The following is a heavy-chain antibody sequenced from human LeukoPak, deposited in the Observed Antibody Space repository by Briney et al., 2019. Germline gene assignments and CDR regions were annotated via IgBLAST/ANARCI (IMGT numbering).Heavy chain of an antibody. CDR3: ARPVPSRLGWFDP. D-gene: IGHD1-1*01. CDR1: GGSISTSNSY. J-gene: IGHJ5*02. CDR2: IYYSGNT. Sequence: SETLSLTCTVSGGSISTSNSYWGWIRQPPGKGLEWIGSIYYSGNTYYNASLKSRVTISVDTSKNQFSLKLTSVTAADTAVYYCARPVPSRLGWFDPWGQGTLVTVSS. V-gene: IGHV4-39*01.